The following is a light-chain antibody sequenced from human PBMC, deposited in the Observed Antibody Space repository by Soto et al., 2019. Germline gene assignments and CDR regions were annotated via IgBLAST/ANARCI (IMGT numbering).Light chain of an antibody. CDR3: SSYAGSNSVI. CDR1: SSDVGGYNY. CDR2: DVT. V-gene: IGLV2-8*01. Sequence: QSALTQPPSASGSPGQSVTISCTGTSSDVGGYNYVSWYQQHPGKAPQLMIYDVTKRPSGVPGRFSGSKSGNTASLTDSGLQAEDEADYYCSSYAGSNSVIFGGGTKLTVL. J-gene: IGLJ2*01.